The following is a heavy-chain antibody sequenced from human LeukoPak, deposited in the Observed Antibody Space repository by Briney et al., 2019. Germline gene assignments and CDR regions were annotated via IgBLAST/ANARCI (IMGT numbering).Heavy chain of an antibody. J-gene: IGHJ5*02. Sequence: SETLSLTCTVSGGSISSGVYYWSWIRQHPGKGLEWIGYIYYSGSTYYNPSLKSRVTISVDTSKNQFSLKLSSVTAADTAVYYCAGGGGVRNNRFDPWGQGTLVTVSS. CDR3: AGGGGVRNNRFDP. D-gene: IGHD2-8*02. V-gene: IGHV4-31*03. CDR2: IYYSGST. CDR1: GGSISSGVYY.